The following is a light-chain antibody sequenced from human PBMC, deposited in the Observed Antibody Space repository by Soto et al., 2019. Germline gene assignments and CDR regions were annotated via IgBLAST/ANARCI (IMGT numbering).Light chain of an antibody. V-gene: IGKV3-15*01. Sequence: EILLTKSPSTLSLSPGEGITLSCRASQSVTVNSLAWYQQKPGQAPRLLIYGTSTRGPGIPARFSHTRSGTEFTLTISILQSEDFAVYYCQQYDNWPRTVGQGAKVDIK. CDR2: GTS. CDR3: QQYDNWPRT. J-gene: IGKJ1*01. CDR1: QSVTVN.